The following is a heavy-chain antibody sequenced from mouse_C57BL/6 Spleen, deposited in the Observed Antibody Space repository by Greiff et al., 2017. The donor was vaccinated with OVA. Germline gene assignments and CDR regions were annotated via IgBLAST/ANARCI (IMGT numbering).Heavy chain of an antibody. CDR3: ARVTMIKNYAMDY. Sequence: VQLQQPGAELVMPGASVKLSCKASGYTFTSYWMHWVKQRPGQGLEWIGEIDPSDSYTNYNQKFKGKSTLTVDKSSSTAYMQLSSLTSEDSAVYYCARVTMIKNYAMDYWGQGTSVTVSS. CDR2: IDPSDSYT. V-gene: IGHV1-69*01. D-gene: IGHD2-4*01. CDR1: GYTFTSYW. J-gene: IGHJ4*01.